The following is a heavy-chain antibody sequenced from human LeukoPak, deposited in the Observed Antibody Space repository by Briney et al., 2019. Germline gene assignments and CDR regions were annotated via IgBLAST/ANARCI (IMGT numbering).Heavy chain of an antibody. CDR1: GYSISSGYY. CDR3: ARERTTVVTPDY. D-gene: IGHD4-23*01. V-gene: IGHV4-38-2*02. J-gene: IGHJ4*02. CDR2: IYHSGST. Sequence: PSETLSLTCTVSGYSISSGYYWGWIRQPPGKGLEWIGSIYHSGSTYYNPSLKSRVTISVDTSKNQFSLKLSSVTAADTAVYYCARERTTVVTPDYWGQGTLVTVSS.